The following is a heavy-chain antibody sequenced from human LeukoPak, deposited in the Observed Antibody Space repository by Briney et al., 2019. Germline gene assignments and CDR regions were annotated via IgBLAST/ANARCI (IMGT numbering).Heavy chain of an antibody. Sequence: PSETLSLTCTVSGGSISSYYWSWVRQAPGKGLEWVANIKQDGSEKYYVDSVKGRFTISRDNAKNSLYLQMNSLRAEDTAVYYCARDSLWFGELNNYWGQGTLVTVSS. CDR1: GGSISSYY. CDR3: ARDSLWFGELNNY. J-gene: IGHJ4*02. D-gene: IGHD3-10*01. CDR2: IKQDGSEK. V-gene: IGHV3-7*01.